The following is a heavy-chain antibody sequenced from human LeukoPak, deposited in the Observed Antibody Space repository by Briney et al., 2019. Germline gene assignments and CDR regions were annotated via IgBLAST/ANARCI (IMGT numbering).Heavy chain of an antibody. V-gene: IGHV3-30*18. D-gene: IGHD3-22*01. CDR2: ISYDGSNK. CDR3: AKGHYYDSRGYFGVDY. CDR1: GFTFSSYS. Sequence: RRSLRLSCAASGFTFSSYSMHWVSQAPRKGLEWVAVISYDGSNKYYADTVKGRFTISRDNSKNTLYLQMNSLRAEDTAVYYCAKGHYYDSRGYFGVDYWGQGALVTVSS. J-gene: IGHJ4*02.